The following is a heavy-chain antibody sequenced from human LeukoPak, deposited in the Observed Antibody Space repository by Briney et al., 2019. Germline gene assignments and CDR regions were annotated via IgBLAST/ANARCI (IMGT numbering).Heavy chain of an antibody. CDR2: ISSSSSYI. V-gene: IGHV3-21*01. D-gene: IGHD3-10*01. CDR1: RFTFSSYS. CDR3: ARGPRVLWFGDPTGYFDY. J-gene: IGHJ4*02. Sequence: GGSLRLSCAASRFTFSSYSMNWVRQAPGKGLEWVSSISSSSSYIYYADSVKGRFTISRDNAKNSLYLQMNSLRAEDTAVYYCARGPRVLWFGDPTGYFDYWGQGTLVTVSS.